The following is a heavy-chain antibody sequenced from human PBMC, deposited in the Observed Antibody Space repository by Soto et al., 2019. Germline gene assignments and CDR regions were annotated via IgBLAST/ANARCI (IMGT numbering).Heavy chain of an antibody. CDR2: IIPILGIA. D-gene: IGHD4-17*01. J-gene: IGHJ2*01. V-gene: IGHV1-69*02. CDR1: GGTFSSYT. CDR3: ASGGHYGGNWYFDL. Sequence: QVQLVQSGAEVKKPGSSVKVSCKASGGTFSSYTISWVRQAPGQGLEWMGRIIPILGIANYAQKFQGRVKITADKSTSAADMELSSLRSEDAAVYYCASGGHYGGNWYFDLWGRGTLVTVSS.